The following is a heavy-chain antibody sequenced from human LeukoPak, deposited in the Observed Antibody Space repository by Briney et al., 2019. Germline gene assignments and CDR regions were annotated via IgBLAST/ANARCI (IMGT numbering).Heavy chain of an antibody. Sequence: GGSLRLSCSASGFTFSSYSMNWVRQAPGKGLEWVASISSSSSYIYYADSVKGRFIIYRNNAKNYLYLQLNSLRTEDTAVDYCARDRLGLERSLVDYWGQGTLVTVSS. V-gene: IGHV3-21*01. CDR2: ISSSSSYI. CDR3: ARDRLGLERSLVDY. J-gene: IGHJ4*02. CDR1: GFTFSSYS. D-gene: IGHD1-1*01.